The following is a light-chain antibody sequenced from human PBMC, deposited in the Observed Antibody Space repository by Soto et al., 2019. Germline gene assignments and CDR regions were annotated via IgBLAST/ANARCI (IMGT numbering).Light chain of an antibody. Sequence: VVTQFPDSLTVSLGERAAIDCKSSHSLLYNSSHYLAWYQQKPGQPPKLLIYWSSTRESGVPARFSGSGSGTNFTLTISGLQAEDAAVYYWQQYYTTPYTFGQGTKLAI. CDR3: QQYYTTPYT. CDR1: HSLLYNSSHY. V-gene: IGKV4-1*01. CDR2: WSS. J-gene: IGKJ2*01.